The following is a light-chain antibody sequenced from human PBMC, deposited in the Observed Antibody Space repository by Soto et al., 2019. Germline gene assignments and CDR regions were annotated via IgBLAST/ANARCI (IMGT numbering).Light chain of an antibody. CDR1: QSVSSSY. Sequence: EIVLTQSPGTLSLSPGERATLSCRASQSVSSSYLAWYQQKPGQAPRLLIYGASSRATGIPDRFSGSGSGTHFTLNISRLEPEDFAVYYCQQYGSSPIFTSGPGTKVDIK. J-gene: IGKJ3*01. V-gene: IGKV3-20*01. CDR3: QQYGSSPIFT. CDR2: GAS.